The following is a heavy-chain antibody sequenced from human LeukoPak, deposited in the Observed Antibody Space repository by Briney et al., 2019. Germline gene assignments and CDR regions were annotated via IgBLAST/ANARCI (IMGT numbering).Heavy chain of an antibody. CDR2: IKQDGSEK. J-gene: IGHJ4*02. D-gene: IGHD6-13*01. CDR3: ARLLYAAGSDF. Sequence: GGSLRLSRAASGFTLSDYWMTWVRQAPGKGLEWVANIKQDGSEKYYVHSVKGRFTVSRDNAKNSLYLQMNSLRAEETAVYYCARLLYAAGSDFWGQGTLVTVSS. CDR1: GFTLSDYW. V-gene: IGHV3-7*05.